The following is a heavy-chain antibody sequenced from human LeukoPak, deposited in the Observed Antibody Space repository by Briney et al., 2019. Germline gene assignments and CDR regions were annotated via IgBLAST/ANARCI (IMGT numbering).Heavy chain of an antibody. CDR1: GFTFSYYY. CDR2: ISSSGSTI. CDR3: ASYYDYVWGRDY. Sequence: GGSLRLPCAASGFTFSYYYMGWIRQAPGQGLEWVSYISSSGSTIYYADSVKGLITISRDNAKNSLYLQMNSLRAEDTAVYYCASYYDYVWGRDYWGQGTLVTVSS. V-gene: IGHV3-11*04. D-gene: IGHD3-16*01. J-gene: IGHJ4*02.